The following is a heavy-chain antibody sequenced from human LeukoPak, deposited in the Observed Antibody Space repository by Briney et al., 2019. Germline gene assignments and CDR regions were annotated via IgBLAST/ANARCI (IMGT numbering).Heavy chain of an antibody. D-gene: IGHD3-22*01. V-gene: IGHV1-18*01. CDR3: ARVEADYYDSSGYDPHFDY. Sequence: ASVKVSCKASGYTFTSYGISWVRQAPGQGLEWMGWISAYNGNTNYAQKLQGRVTMTTDTSTSTAYMELRSLRSDDTAVYYCARVEADYYDSSGYDPHFDYWGQGTLVTVSS. CDR1: GYTFTSYG. CDR2: ISAYNGNT. J-gene: IGHJ4*02.